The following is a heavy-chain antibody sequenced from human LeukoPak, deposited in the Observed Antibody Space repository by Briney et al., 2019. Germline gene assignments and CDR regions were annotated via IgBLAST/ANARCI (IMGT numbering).Heavy chain of an antibody. V-gene: IGHV3-7*01. CDR3: AMGSGWYYY. CDR2: IKQDGSEK. D-gene: IGHD6-19*01. J-gene: IGHJ4*02. CDR1: GFTFSNHW. Sequence: GGSLRLSCAASGFTFSNHWMSWVRQAPGKGLEWVAYIKQDGSEKYYVDSVKGRFTISRDNAKNSLYLQMNSLRAEDTAVYYCAMGSGWYYYWGQGTLVTVSS.